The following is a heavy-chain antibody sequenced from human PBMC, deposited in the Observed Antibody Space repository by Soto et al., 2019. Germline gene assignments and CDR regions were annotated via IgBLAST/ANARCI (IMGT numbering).Heavy chain of an antibody. CDR1: VVSISSGDYY. V-gene: IGHV4-30-4*01. J-gene: IGHJ5*02. CDR3: ARVSHTMVRGASNWFQP. CDR2: IYYSGST. D-gene: IGHD3-10*01. Sequence: PSETLSLTCTVSVVSISSGDYYCSWIRQPPWKGLEWIGYIYYSGSTYYNPSLKSRVTISVDTSKNQFSLKLSSVTAADTAVYYCARVSHTMVRGASNWFQPWGQATLVTVS.